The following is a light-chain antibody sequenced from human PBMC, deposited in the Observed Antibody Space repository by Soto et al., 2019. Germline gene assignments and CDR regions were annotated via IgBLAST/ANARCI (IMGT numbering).Light chain of an antibody. CDR1: LTISSY. J-gene: IGKJ3*01. CDR3: QKHDGVPQ. Sequence: DIQMTQSPSSLSAFVGDRVTITCRASLTISSYLNWYQQKSGKAPKLLISAASSLESGVPPRFSGSGSGTDFTLTISNLQPEDIATYYCQKHDGVPQFGPGTKVDF. V-gene: IGKV1-39*02. CDR2: AAS.